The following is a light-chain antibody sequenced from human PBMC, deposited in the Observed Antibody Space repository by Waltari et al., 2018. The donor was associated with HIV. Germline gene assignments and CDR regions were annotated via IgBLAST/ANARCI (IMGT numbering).Light chain of an antibody. J-gene: IGLJ2*01. CDR3: ATWDDSLSVVI. CDR2: KDD. Sequence: QSVLTQPPSVSGTLGQRVTMSCSGSSSNIGRQAVYWYQQFPRKAPKLLIFKDDQRPAGVPARFSGLKSGTSASLAVSGRRSEDEADYYCATWDDSLSVVIFGGGTNLTVL. CDR1: SSNIGRQA. V-gene: IGLV1-47*01.